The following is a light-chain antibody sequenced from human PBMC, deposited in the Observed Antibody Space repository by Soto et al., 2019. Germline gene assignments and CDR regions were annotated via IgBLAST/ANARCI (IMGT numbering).Light chain of an antibody. Sequence: DIQMTQSPSSLSASVGDRVTITCRASQGISNFLAWYQQKPGKVPELLIYAASTLQSAVTSRFSGSGAGTDFPITISSLQPEDVASYYCQKYRSAPWTFGQGTKLEIK. CDR3: QKYRSAPWT. V-gene: IGKV1-27*01. CDR2: AAS. J-gene: IGKJ1*01. CDR1: QGISNF.